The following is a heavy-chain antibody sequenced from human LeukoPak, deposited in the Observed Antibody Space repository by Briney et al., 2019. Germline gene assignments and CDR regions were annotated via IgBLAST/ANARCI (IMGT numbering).Heavy chain of an antibody. CDR2: IYSGGTT. V-gene: IGHV3-53*01. J-gene: IGHJ6*01. CDR1: GFTVSSNH. CDR3: ASCSTSCYGMDV. D-gene: IGHD2-2*01. Sequence: GGSLRLFCAASGFTVSSNHMSWVRQAPGKGLEWVSGIYSGGTTYYADSVKGRFTISRDNSKNTLYLQMNSLRAEGTAVYYCASCSTSCYGMDVRRERTTVSVSS.